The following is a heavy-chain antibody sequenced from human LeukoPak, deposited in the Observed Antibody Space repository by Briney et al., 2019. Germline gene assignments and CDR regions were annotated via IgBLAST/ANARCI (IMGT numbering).Heavy chain of an antibody. CDR2: IYYSGST. J-gene: IGHJ3*02. CDR1: GGSISSYY. D-gene: IGHD3-3*01. Sequence: SETLSLTCTVSGGSISSYYWSWIRQPPGKGLEWIGYIYYSGSTNYNPSLKSRVTISVDTSKNQFSLKLSSVTAADTAVYYCARIFVAKDAFDIWGQGTMVTVSS. V-gene: IGHV4-59*08. CDR3: ARIFVAKDAFDI.